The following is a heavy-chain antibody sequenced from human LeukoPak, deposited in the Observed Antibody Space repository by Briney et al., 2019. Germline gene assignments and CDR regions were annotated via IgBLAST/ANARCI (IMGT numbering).Heavy chain of an antibody. CDR3: VCQAAGTDFYIDY. V-gene: IGHV3-43D*04. CDR1: GFTFADYA. D-gene: IGHD6-13*01. Sequence: GGSLRLSCAASGFTFADYAMHWVRQAPGKGLEWVSLISWDGGSTYYADSVKGRFTISRDNSKNSLYLQMNSLRAEDTALYYCVCQAAGTDFYIDYWGQGTLVTVSS. J-gene: IGHJ4*02. CDR2: ISWDGGST.